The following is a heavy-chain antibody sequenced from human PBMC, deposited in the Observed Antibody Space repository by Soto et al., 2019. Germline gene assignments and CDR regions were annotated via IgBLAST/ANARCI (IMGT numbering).Heavy chain of an antibody. CDR1: GFTFSGYG. Sequence: PGGSLRLSWAASGFTFSGYGMHWVRQAPGKGLEWVAVTSNDGSNKYYADSVKGGFTISRDNAKNTLYLQMNSLRAEDTAVYYCAKSRYNWNYYDYWGQGTLVTVSS. V-gene: IGHV3-30*18. J-gene: IGHJ4*02. D-gene: IGHD1-20*01. CDR3: AKSRYNWNYYDY. CDR2: TSNDGSNK.